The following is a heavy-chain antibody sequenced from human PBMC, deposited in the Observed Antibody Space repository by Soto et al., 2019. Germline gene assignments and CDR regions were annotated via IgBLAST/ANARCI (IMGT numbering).Heavy chain of an antibody. Sequence: GSLRLSCAASGFTFSNAWMSWVRQAPGKGLEWVGRIKSKTDGGTTDYAAPVKGRFTISRDDSKNTLYLQMNSLKTEDTAVYYCTHLKYYYDSSGYYEGDAFDIWGQGTMVTVSS. CDR1: GFTFSNAW. D-gene: IGHD3-22*01. J-gene: IGHJ3*02. CDR3: THLKYYYDSSGYYEGDAFDI. CDR2: IKSKTDGGTT. V-gene: IGHV3-15*01.